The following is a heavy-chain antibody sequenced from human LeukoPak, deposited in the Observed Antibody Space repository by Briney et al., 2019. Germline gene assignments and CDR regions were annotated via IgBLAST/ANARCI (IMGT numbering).Heavy chain of an antibody. V-gene: IGHV4-59*11. CDR2: ISYGGST. CDR3: ATDIIREYSSPHSDFDP. J-gene: IGHJ5*02. D-gene: IGHD6-19*01. CDR1: GGTISSQY. Sequence: SETLSLTCTVSGGTISSQYWSWIRQPPGKGLEWMGDISYGGSTSYKPSLKSRVTISVDTSQHQLSMILSTVTAADTAVYYCATDIIREYSSPHSDFDPWGQGTLVTVSS.